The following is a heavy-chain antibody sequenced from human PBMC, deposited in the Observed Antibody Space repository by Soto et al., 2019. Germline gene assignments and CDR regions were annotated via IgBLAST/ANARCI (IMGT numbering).Heavy chain of an antibody. CDR1: GFNFIRKY. D-gene: IGHD3-10*01. V-gene: IGHV3-53*01. J-gene: IGHJ4*02. Sequence: EVQLVESGGGLIQPGGSLRLSCAVSGFNFIRKYMIWVRQAPGKGLEWVSILYSGGTTYYADSVKGRFTISRDTSENTLYLQMSSLRAEDTAVYYCARGLYDSGSFYFDFWGQGPLVTVSS. CDR2: LYSGGTT. CDR3: ARGLYDSGSFYFDF.